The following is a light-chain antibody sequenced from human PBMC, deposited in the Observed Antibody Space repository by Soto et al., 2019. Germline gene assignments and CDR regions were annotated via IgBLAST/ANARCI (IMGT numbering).Light chain of an antibody. CDR1: SSDVAAYNF. CDR3: SAYTHSNTVI. J-gene: IGLJ2*01. V-gene: IGLV2-14*03. Sequence: QSVLTQPASVSGSPGQSITISCTGTSSDVAAYNFVSWYQQHPGEVPKLMIHEVIKRPSGISDRFSGSKSGNTASLTISGLQAEDEADYYCSAYTHSNTVIFGGGTKLTVL. CDR2: EVI.